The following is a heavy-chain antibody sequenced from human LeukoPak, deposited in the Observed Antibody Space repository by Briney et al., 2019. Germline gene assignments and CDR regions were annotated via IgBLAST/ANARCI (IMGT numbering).Heavy chain of an antibody. D-gene: IGHD1-26*01. Sequence: GGSLRLSCAASGFTFSGYWMTWVRQAPGKGLEWVANVNQDGNNKNYVESVKGRFTISRDNAKNSLYLQMNSLRAEDTAVYYCARIPGADESADYWGQGTLVTVSS. CDR3: ARIPGADESADY. J-gene: IGHJ4*02. CDR1: GFTFSGYW. CDR2: VNQDGNNK. V-gene: IGHV3-7*01.